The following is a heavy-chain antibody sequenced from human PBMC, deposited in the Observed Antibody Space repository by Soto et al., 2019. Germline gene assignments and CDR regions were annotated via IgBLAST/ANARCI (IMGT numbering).Heavy chain of an antibody. CDR3: ARAAVSYSSTGFDS. Sequence: QVQLQESGPGLVKPSETLSLNCSVSGGSITNFYWSWIRQPPGRGLEWIGYVNHIGSTKYNPSLDMRSTISVDTSKNQFSLKMTSVTTADTAVYYCARAAVSYSSTGFDSWGQGTLVTVAS. CDR2: VNHIGST. CDR1: GGSITNFY. J-gene: IGHJ4*02. V-gene: IGHV4-59*01. D-gene: IGHD6-13*01.